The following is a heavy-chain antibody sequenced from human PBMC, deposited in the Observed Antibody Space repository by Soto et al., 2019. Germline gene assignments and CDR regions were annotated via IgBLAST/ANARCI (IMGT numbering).Heavy chain of an antibody. CDR3: ARDLWVEPELYYYGMDV. CDR1: GDSISSADYY. J-gene: IGHJ6*02. D-gene: IGHD1-1*01. Sequence: SETLSLTCTVSGDSISSADYYRSWIRQTPGKGLEWIGHIFYSGTTYYNPSLKSRLTISVDTSKNHFSLRLTSVTAADTAVYYCARDLWVEPELYYYGMDVWGQGTTVTV. CDR2: IFYSGTT. V-gene: IGHV4-30-4*01.